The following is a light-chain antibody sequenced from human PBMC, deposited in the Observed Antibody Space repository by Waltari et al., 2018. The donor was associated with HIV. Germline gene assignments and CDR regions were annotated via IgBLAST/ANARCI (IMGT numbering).Light chain of an antibody. V-gene: IGKV2-24*01. CDR1: QSLVRSDGDSY. CDR3: MQTTQFPLT. CDR2: KTS. Sequence: DIVMTQTPLSSPVTLGQPASISCRSSQSLVRSDGDSYLSWLHQRPGQPPRVLIYKTSNRFSGVPYSLSGSGAGTDFTLTISRVAAEDVGIYYCMQTTQFPLTFGGGTKVESK. J-gene: IGKJ4*01.